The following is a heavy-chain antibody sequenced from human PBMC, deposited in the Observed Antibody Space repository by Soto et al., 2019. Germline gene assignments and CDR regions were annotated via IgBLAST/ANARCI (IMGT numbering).Heavy chain of an antibody. CDR2: ISSNGGNT. J-gene: IGHJ4*02. V-gene: IGHV3-64*01. D-gene: IGHD6-19*01. CDR3: ARARYSSDWLPFDY. Sequence: GGSLRLSCAASGFTFISYAIHWVRQAPGKGLEFVSAISSNGGNTYYANSVKGRFTISRDNSKNTLYLQMGSLRAEDMAVYYCARARYSSDWLPFDYWGQGTLVTVSS. CDR1: GFTFISYA.